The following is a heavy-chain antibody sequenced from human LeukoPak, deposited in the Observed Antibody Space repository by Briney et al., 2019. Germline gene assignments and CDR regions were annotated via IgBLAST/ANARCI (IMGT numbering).Heavy chain of an antibody. J-gene: IGHJ4*02. CDR1: GFTFSNAW. Sequence: GGSLRLSCAASGFTFSNAWMNWVRQAPGTGLEWVGRIKSKTDGGTTDYAAPVKGRFTISRDDSKNTLYLQMNSLKTEDTAVYYCTTLQYSYYYDSSGYPGGWGQGTLVTVSS. CDR2: IKSKTDGGTT. D-gene: IGHD3-22*01. CDR3: TTLQYSYYYDSSGYPGG. V-gene: IGHV3-15*07.